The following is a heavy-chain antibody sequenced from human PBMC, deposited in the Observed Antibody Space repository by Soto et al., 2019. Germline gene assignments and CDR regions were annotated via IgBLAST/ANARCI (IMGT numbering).Heavy chain of an antibody. CDR1: GFPFTKYW. CDR2: INPDDSDT. D-gene: IGHD1-1*01. CDR3: ARLTNIDSPVGAFDY. J-gene: IGHJ4*02. V-gene: IGHV5-51*01. Sequence: PGESLKISCKGSGFPFTKYWIAWVRQVPGRGLEWMGTINPDDSDTRDSPTFQGRVTISVDKSIDTAYLQWSRLSASDSAMYFCARLTNIDSPVGAFDYWGQGTQVTVSS.